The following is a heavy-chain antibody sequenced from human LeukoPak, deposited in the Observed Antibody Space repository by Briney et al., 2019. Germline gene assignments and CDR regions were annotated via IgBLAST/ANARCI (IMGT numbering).Heavy chain of an antibody. CDR3: ARVDWLANYYYHMDV. V-gene: IGHV4-61*02. D-gene: IGHD2-21*01. Sequence: SQTLSLTCTVSGGSISSGSYYWSWIRQPAGKGLEWIGRIYTSGSTNYNPSLKSRVTISVDTSKNQFSLKLSSVTAADTAVYYCARVDWLANYYYHMDVWGKGTTVTVSS. CDR2: IYTSGST. CDR1: GGSISSGSYY. J-gene: IGHJ6*03.